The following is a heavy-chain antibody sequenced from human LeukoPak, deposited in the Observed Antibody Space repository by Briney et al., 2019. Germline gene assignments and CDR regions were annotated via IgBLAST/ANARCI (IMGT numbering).Heavy chain of an antibody. J-gene: IGHJ4*02. CDR1: GFTFSSYG. Sequence: GGSLRLSCAASGFTFSSYGMHWVRQAPGKGLEWVAVVSYDGSNKYYADSVKGRFTISRDNSKNTLYLQMNSLRAEDTAVYYCAKGQIGYYYDSSGYYLSGFDYWGQGTLVTVSS. CDR2: VSYDGSNK. D-gene: IGHD3-22*01. CDR3: AKGQIGYYYDSSGYYLSGFDY. V-gene: IGHV3-30*18.